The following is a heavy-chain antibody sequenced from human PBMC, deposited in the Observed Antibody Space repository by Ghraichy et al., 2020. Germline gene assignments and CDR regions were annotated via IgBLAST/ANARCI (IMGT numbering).Heavy chain of an antibody. CDR3: ARSRITGTTSDFQH. D-gene: IGHD1-20*01. V-gene: IGHV3-23*01. CDR1: GFTFSNYA. J-gene: IGHJ1*01. CDR2: ITNGGGGT. Sequence: GGSLRLSCAASGFTFSNYAMTWVRQAPGKGLEWVSAITNGGGGTYYPDSVRGRFTISRDNSKNTLFLQMNSLRAEDTAVYYCARSRITGTTSDFQHWGQGTLVIVSS.